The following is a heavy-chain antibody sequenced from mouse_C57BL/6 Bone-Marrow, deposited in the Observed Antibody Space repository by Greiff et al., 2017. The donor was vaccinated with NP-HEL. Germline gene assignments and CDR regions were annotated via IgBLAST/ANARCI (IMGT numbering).Heavy chain of an antibody. CDR1: GFTFSSYA. D-gene: IGHD3-2*02. CDR2: ISDGGSYT. J-gene: IGHJ3*01. Sequence: EVQVVESGGGLVKPGGSLKLSCAASGFTFSSYAMSWVRQTPEKRLGWVATISDGGSYTYYPDNVKGRFPISRDNAKNNLYLQMSHLKSEDTAMYYCAREGLRLSFAYWGQGTLVTVSA. V-gene: IGHV5-4*01. CDR3: AREGLRLSFAY.